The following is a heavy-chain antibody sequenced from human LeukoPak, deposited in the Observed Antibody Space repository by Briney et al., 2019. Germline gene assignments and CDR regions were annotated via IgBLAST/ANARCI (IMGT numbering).Heavy chain of an antibody. J-gene: IGHJ4*02. CDR1: GYTFTGYY. Sequence: ASVKVSCKASGYTFTGYYMHWVRQAPGQGLEWMGWINPNSGGTNYAQKFQGRVTMTRDTSISTAYMELSRLRSDDTAVYYCARAPSRYSYGYGRRFDYWGQGTLVTVSS. V-gene: IGHV1-2*02. D-gene: IGHD5-18*01. CDR2: INPNSGGT. CDR3: ARAPSRYSYGYGRRFDY.